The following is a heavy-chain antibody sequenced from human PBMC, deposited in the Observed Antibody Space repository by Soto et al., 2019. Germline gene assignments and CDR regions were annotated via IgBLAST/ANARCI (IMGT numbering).Heavy chain of an antibody. CDR2: IYYSGST. V-gene: IGHV4-59*08. CDR3: ARGYCSSTSCYDTHLGY. J-gene: IGHJ4*02. CDR1: GGSISSHY. Sequence: SETLSLTCTVSGGSISSHYWSWIRQPPGKGLEWIGYIYYSGSTNYNPSLKSRVTISVDTSKNQFSLKLSSVTAADTAVYYCARGYCSSTSCYDTHLGYWGQGTLVAAPQ. D-gene: IGHD2-2*01.